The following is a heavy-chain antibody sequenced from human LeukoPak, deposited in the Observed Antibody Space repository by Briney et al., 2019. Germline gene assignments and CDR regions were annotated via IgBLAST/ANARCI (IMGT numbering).Heavy chain of an antibody. J-gene: IGHJ3*02. Sequence: PGGSLRLSCAASGLKFNIFTMHWVRQAPVKVLEYVSGIDSKGDSTFYASSVKGRFTISRDNSRNTLYLQMGSLRSEDMAVYYCARDFGSPFRAFDIWGQGTMVTVSS. CDR2: IDSKGDST. V-gene: IGHV3-64*01. CDR1: GLKFNIFT. D-gene: IGHD3-10*01. CDR3: ARDFGSPFRAFDI.